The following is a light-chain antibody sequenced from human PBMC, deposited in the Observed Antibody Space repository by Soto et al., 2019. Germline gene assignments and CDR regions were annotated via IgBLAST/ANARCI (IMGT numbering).Light chain of an antibody. CDR3: QQYNSYPWT. CDR1: QSISTW. J-gene: IGKJ1*01. Sequence: DIQMTQSPSTLSPSVVDRVTITCRASQSISTWLAWYQQKPGKAPKLLIYDASSLESGVPSRFSGSGSGTEFTLTISSLQPDDFATYYCQQYNSYPWTFGQGTKVEIK. CDR2: DAS. V-gene: IGKV1-5*01.